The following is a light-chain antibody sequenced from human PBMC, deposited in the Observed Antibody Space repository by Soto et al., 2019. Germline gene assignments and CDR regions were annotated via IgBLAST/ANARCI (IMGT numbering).Light chain of an antibody. J-gene: IGKJ4*01. CDR1: QTISTW. Sequence: IQMTQSPSTLSASVGDRVTFTCRASQTISTWLAWYQQKPGEAPKLLIYKASTLEVGVPSRFSASGSGTEFTLTINTLQPADFATYYCQQYSAHPLPFGGGTRVEIK. V-gene: IGKV1-5*03. CDR2: KAS. CDR3: QQYSAHPLP.